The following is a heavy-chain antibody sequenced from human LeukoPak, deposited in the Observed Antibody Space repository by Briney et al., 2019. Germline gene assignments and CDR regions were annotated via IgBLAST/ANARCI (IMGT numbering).Heavy chain of an antibody. Sequence: SETLSLTCAVSGYSISSGYYWGWIRQPPGKGLEWIGSIYHSGSTYYNSSLKSRVTISVDTSKNQFSLKLSSVTAADAAVYYGARVLYRIAVAGTEFASWAQGPLSPSPQ. D-gene: IGHD6-19*01. CDR3: ARVLYRIAVAGTEFAS. V-gene: IGHV4-38-2*01. CDR1: GYSISSGYY. J-gene: IGHJ4*02. CDR2: IYHSGST.